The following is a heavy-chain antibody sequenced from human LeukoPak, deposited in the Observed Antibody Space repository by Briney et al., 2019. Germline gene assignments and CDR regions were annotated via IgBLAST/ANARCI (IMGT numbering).Heavy chain of an antibody. V-gene: IGHV1-46*01. CDR3: ASVYKHGMDV. Sequence: SCKASGYTVTSYYMHWVRQAPGQGLEWMAILNPSGGSSNYAQKFQGRATLTRATSTGTVYMELSSLRSEDTAVYYCASVYKHGMDVWGQGTTVIVSS. CDR1: GYTVTSYY. D-gene: IGHD5-24*01. J-gene: IGHJ6*02. CDR2: LNPSGGSS.